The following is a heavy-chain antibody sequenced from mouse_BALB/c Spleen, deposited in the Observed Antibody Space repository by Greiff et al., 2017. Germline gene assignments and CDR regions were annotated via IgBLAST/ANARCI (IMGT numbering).Heavy chain of an antibody. CDR2: IYPGNSDT. CDR3: TRKYGNYYAMDY. Sequence: VQLKQSGTVLARPGASVKMSCKASGYTFTSYWMHWVKQRPGQSLEWIGAIYPGNSDTSYNQKFKGKAKLTAVTSTSTAYMELSSLTNEDSAVYYCTRKYGNYYAMDYWGQGTSVTVSS. D-gene: IGHD2-10*02. J-gene: IGHJ4*01. V-gene: IGHV1-5*01. CDR1: GYTFTSYW.